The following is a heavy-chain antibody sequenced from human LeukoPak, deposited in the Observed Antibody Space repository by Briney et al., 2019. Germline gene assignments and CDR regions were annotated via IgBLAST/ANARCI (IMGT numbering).Heavy chain of an antibody. J-gene: IGHJ4*02. D-gene: IGHD2-2*02. CDR2: ISSNGGST. CDR3: VKDHCSSTSCYNYYFDY. CDR1: GFTFSSYA. V-gene: IGHV3-64D*06. Sequence: GGSLRLSCSASGFTFSSYAMHWVRQAPGKGLEYVSAISSNGGSTYYADSVKGRFTISRDNSKNTLYLQMSSLRAEDTAVYYCVKDHCSSTSCYNYYFDYWAREPWSPSPQ.